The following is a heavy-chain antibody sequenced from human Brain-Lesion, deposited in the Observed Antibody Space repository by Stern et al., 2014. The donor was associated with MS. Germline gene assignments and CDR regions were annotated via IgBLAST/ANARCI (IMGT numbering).Heavy chain of an antibody. Sequence: VQLVESGGGLVQPGGSLRLSCAASGFTFSHYWMHWVREVPGKGLVWVSRLNRDGSNTNYADSVKGRCTISRDNAKNTLWLQMNSLRAEDTAVYYCARDHSTGWYFFDFWGQGTLVTVSS. J-gene: IGHJ4*02. CDR3: ARDHSTGWYFFDF. CDR1: GFTFSHYW. V-gene: IGHV3-74*01. D-gene: IGHD6-19*01. CDR2: LNRDGSNT.